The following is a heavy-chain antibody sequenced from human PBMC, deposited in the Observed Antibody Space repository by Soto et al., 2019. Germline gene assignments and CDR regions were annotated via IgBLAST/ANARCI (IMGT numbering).Heavy chain of an antibody. CDR3: ARLGGTDGDYEVYFDL. CDR2: IYYSGST. D-gene: IGHD4-17*01. CDR1: GGSISSSSYY. Sequence: SETLSLTCTVSGGSISSSSYYWGWIRQPPGKGLEWIGSIYYSGSTYYNPSLKSRVTISVDTSKNQFSLKLSSVTAADTAVYYCARLGGTDGDYEVYFDLWGRGTLVTVSS. J-gene: IGHJ2*01. V-gene: IGHV4-39*01.